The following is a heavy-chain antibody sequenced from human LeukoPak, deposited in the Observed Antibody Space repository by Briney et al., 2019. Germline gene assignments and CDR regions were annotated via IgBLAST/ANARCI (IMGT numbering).Heavy chain of an antibody. Sequence: GWALILSCSASGFTVSDNYMIWFRQAPGKGREWLSVIYSRGDTYYADSVEGRFTISKYNSKNTLFLQMNSRRVEDTAIYYCARDAPQVPAAGVLASWGQGSLVTVSS. J-gene: IGHJ5*02. D-gene: IGHD6-13*01. CDR3: ARDAPQVPAAGVLAS. CDR2: IYSRGDT. V-gene: IGHV3-53*01. CDR1: GFTVSDNY.